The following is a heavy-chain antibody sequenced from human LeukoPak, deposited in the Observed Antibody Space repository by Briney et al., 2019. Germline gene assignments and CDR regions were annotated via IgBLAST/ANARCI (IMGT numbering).Heavy chain of an antibody. CDR3: ASTTVTGTIDP. V-gene: IGHV4-38-2*02. D-gene: IGHD1-7*01. Sequence: SETLSLTCTVSGYSISSGYYWGWIRQPPGKGLEWIRSIYHSGSTYYNPSLKSRVTISVDTSKNQFSLKLSSVTAADTAVYYCASTTVTGTIDPWGQGTLVTVSS. CDR2: IYHSGST. CDR1: GYSISSGYY. J-gene: IGHJ5*02.